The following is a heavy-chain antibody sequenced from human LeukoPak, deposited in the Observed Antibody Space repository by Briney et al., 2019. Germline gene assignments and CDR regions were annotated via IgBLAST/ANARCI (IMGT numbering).Heavy chain of an antibody. J-gene: IGHJ4*02. Sequence: GGSLRLSCVASGFPFSSYWMTWVRQAPGKGLEWVANIKQDGSKKSYEDSVKGRFTISRDNAKNSLYLQMNSLRAEDTAIYYCTRVGYIDEGIDYWGQGTLVTVSS. CDR3: TRVGYIDEGIDY. CDR1: GFPFSSYW. CDR2: IKQDGSKK. V-gene: IGHV3-7*04. D-gene: IGHD5-24*01.